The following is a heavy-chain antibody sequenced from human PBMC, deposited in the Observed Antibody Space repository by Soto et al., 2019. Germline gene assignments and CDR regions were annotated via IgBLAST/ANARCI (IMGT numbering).Heavy chain of an antibody. V-gene: IGHV1-8*01. Sequence: ASVKVSCKASGYTFTSYDINXVRQATGQGLEWMGWMNPNSGNTGYAQKFQGRVTMTRNTSISTAYMELSSLRSEDTAVYYCARGPLVEGVYYYYYMDVWGKGTTVTVSS. D-gene: IGHD6-6*01. J-gene: IGHJ6*03. CDR1: GYTFTSYD. CDR3: ARGPLVEGVYYYYYMDV. CDR2: MNPNSGNT.